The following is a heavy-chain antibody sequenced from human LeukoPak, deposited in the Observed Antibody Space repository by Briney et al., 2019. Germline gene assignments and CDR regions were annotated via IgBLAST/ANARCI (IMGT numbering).Heavy chain of an antibody. CDR3: AGAQVDYNNGPGSRGYYSYGMDV. J-gene: IGHJ6*02. D-gene: IGHD4-11*01. V-gene: IGHV1-8*01. CDR2: MNPNSGNT. Sequence: ASVKVSCKASGYTFTSYDINWVRQATGQGLEWMGWMNPNSGNTGYAQKFQGRVTMTRNTSISTAYMELSSLRSEDTAVYYCAGAQVDYNNGPGSRGYYSYGMDVWGRGTTVTVSS. CDR1: GYTFTSYD.